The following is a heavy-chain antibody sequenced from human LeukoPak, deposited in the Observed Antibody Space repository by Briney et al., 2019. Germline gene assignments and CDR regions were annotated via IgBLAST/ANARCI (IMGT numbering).Heavy chain of an antibody. Sequence: PGGSLRLSCAASGFTFSDYYMSWIRQALGKGLEWVSYISSIGSTIYYSYSVKGRFTISRDNAKNSLYLKMNSMRAEDRAVYYCARDHNSSPATLYYFDYWGQGTLVTVSS. J-gene: IGHJ4*02. CDR3: ARDHNSSPATLYYFDY. V-gene: IGHV3-11*01. CDR1: GFTFSDYY. D-gene: IGHD2-15*01. CDR2: ISSIGSTI.